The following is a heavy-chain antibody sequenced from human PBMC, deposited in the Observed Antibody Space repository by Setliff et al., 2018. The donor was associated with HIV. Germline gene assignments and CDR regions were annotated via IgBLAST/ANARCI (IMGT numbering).Heavy chain of an antibody. CDR1: GGSISSYY. D-gene: IGHD3-16*01. V-gene: IGHV4-59*08. CDR2: IYYSGST. J-gene: IGHJ5*02. Sequence: SETLSLTCTVSGGSISSYYWSWIRQPPGKGLVWIGYIYYSGSTNYNPSLKSRVTISMDTSKNQFSLNLNSVTATDTAVYYCAKRTFGSGRLDPWGQGTLVTVSS. CDR3: AKRTFGSGRLDP.